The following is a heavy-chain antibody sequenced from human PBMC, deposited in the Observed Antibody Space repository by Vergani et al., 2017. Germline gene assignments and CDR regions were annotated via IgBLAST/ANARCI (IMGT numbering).Heavy chain of an antibody. CDR3: AGSITILGVVNRWAV. J-gene: IGHJ6*04. V-gene: IGHV4-31*03. CDR2: IYYSGST. D-gene: IGHD3-3*01. Sequence: QVQLQESGPGLVKPSQTLSLTCTVSGRSISSGGYYWSWIRQHPGKGLEWIGYIYYSGSTYYNPSLKSRVTISVDTSKNRFSMKLSSVIASDTAVYYCAGSITILGVVNRWAVWGKGTTVTVSS. CDR1: GRSISSGGYY.